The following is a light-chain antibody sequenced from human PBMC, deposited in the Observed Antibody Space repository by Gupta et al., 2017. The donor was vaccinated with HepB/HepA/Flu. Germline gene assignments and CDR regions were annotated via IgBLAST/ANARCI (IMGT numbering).Light chain of an antibody. Sequence: QSVLTQPPSASGTPGQIVTISCSGSRSNIGTNTVNWYQQLPGTDPNLLIETNNQRPSGVPDRFSGSKSGTSDSLAISGLQSEDEAVYDGAAWDDSLSGHGVFGGGTKVTGL. J-gene: IGLJ2*01. CDR3: AAWDDSLSGHGV. CDR2: TNN. V-gene: IGLV1-44*01. CDR1: RSNIGTNT.